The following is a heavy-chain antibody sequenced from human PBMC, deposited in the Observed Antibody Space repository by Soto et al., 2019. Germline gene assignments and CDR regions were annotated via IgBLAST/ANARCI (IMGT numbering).Heavy chain of an antibody. CDR3: SRQIVGVVIRWWGY. D-gene: IGHD2-15*01. V-gene: IGHV4-39*01. CDR2: TYYNGNA. J-gene: IGHJ4*02. Sequence: SETLSLTCNVSGASLDRSNYHWDWIRQSPGKGLEWIGTTYYNGNAYYNPSLRSRVTMSVDTSKNQFSLKLMFVTAADTAVYYCSRQIVGVVIRWWGYWDKGTLVTGSS. CDR1: GASLDRSNYH.